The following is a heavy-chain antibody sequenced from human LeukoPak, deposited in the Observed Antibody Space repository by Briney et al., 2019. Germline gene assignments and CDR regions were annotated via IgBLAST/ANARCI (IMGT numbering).Heavy chain of an antibody. CDR2: ISAYNSDT. CDR3: ARDCAELEPANYYYYYYMDV. CDR1: GYTFTSYG. D-gene: IGHD1-1*01. J-gene: IGHJ6*03. Sequence: GASVKVSCTASGYTFTSYGITWGREAPGQGLGWMGWISAYNSDTNYAQTLHGRVTMTTDTSTTTPSMELRRPRSDDTAWYYCARDCAELEPANYYYYYYMDVWAKGPRSPSP. V-gene: IGHV1-18*01.